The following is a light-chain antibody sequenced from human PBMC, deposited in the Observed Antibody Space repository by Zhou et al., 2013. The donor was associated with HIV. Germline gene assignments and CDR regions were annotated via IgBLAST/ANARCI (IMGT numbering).Light chain of an antibody. Sequence: ELVLTQSPGILSLSPGERATLSCRASRSVSSAYLVWYQQRPGQAPRLLIYGTSTRATGVPARFSGSGSGTDFTLTISSLQSEDFAIYYCQQYKNWPITFGQGTRLEIK. J-gene: IGKJ5*01. CDR3: QQYKNWPIT. V-gene: IGKV3D-15*01. CDR1: RSVSSAY. CDR2: GTS.